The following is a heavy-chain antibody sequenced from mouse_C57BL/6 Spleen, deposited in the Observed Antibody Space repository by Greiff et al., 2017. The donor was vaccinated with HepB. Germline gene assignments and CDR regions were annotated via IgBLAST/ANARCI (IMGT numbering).Heavy chain of an antibody. D-gene: IGHD2-3*01. Sequence: EVKLQESGGGLVQPKGSLKLSCAASGFSFNTYAMNWVRQAPGKGLEWVARIRSKSNNYATYYADSVKDRFTISRDDSESMLYLQMNNLKTEDTAMYYCVRLDGYYSYYAMDYWGQGTSVTVSS. CDR2: IRSKSNNYAT. CDR3: VRLDGYYSYYAMDY. J-gene: IGHJ4*01. V-gene: IGHV10-1*01. CDR1: GFSFNTYA.